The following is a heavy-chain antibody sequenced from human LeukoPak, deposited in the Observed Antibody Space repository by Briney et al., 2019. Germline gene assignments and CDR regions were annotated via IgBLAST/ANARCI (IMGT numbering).Heavy chain of an antibody. CDR1: GFTFGDYA. CDR3: TSNGDYFPDYDDAFDI. D-gene: IGHD4-17*01. CDR2: IRSKAYGGTT. J-gene: IGHJ3*02. V-gene: IGHV3-49*04. Sequence: PGGSLRLSCTASGFTFGDYAMSWVRQAPGKGLEWVGFIRSKAYGGTTEYAATVKGRFTISRDDSKSIAYLQMNSLKTEDTAVYYCTSNGDYFPDYDDAFDIWGQGTMVTVSS.